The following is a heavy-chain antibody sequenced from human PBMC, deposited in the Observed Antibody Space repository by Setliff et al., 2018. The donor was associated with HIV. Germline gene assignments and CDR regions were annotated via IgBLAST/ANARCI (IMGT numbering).Heavy chain of an antibody. J-gene: IGHJ4*02. CDR1: GASFVGDNH. D-gene: IGHD6-19*01. CDR3: ARARSDWYNVRHYYFDL. CDR2: FMYTDIHYVNYLN. V-gene: IGHV4-30-4*01. Sequence: PSETLSLTCAVSGASFVGDNHWSWIRQTPERGLEWIAYFMYTDIHYVNYLNYRNPSLASRLSISVDKSKNQFSLTLSSVTAADTAVYYCARARSDWYNVRHYYFDLWGQGTPVTVSS.